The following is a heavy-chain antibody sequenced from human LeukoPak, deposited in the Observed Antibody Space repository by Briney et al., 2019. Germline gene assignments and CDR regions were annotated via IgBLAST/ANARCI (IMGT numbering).Heavy chain of an antibody. CDR1: GFTFSNYW. Sequence: PGGSLRLSCAASGFTFSNYWIHWVRQTPGKGLLWVSRINTDGSTTHYADSVKGRFTISRDNAKNTLYVQMNSLRVEDTAVYYCARVESGSCSSTRCRSIDYWGQGTLVTVSS. CDR2: INTDGSTT. D-gene: IGHD2-2*01. J-gene: IGHJ4*02. V-gene: IGHV3-74*01. CDR3: ARVESGSCSSTRCRSIDY.